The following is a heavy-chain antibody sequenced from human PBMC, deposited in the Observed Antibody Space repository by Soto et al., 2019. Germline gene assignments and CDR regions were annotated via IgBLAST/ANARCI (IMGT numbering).Heavy chain of an antibody. CDR1: GYPLSSYD. D-gene: IGHD3-22*01. J-gene: IGHJ6*02. V-gene: IGHV1-8*01. CDR3: ARGLIYGMDV. Sequence: GXSVKGSCKAAGYPLSSYDVNWVRQATGQGLEWMGWMNPNSGNTGYAQKFQGRVTMTRNTSISTAYMELSSLRSEDTAVYYCARGLIYGMDVWAQGTTVTVSS. CDR2: MNPNSGNT.